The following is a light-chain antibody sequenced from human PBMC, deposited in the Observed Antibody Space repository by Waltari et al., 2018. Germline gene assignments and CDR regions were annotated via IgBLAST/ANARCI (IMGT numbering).Light chain of an antibody. CDR3: QQYNVYSLT. Sequence: DIQMTQSPSTLSASVGDRVTNTCRASQSISNWLAWYQQKPGKAPKFLIYKTSNLESGGPSRFSGSGSGTEFTLTIISLQPDDFATYYCQQYNVYSLTFGGGTKVEIK. CDR1: QSISNW. V-gene: IGKV1-5*03. J-gene: IGKJ4*01. CDR2: KTS.